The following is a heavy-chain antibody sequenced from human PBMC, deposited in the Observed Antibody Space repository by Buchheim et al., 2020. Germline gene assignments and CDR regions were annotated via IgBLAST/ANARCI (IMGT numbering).Heavy chain of an antibody. D-gene: IGHD3-22*01. V-gene: IGHV3-48*01. Sequence: EVQLVESGGGLVQPGGSLRLSCAASGFTFSSYSMNWVRQAPGKGLEWVSYISGGSSTIYYADSVKGRFTIPNDNAKNSLYLQMNSLRAEDTAVYYCARVQYYYDSSGYYPDYWGQGTL. CDR3: ARVQYYYDSSGYYPDY. CDR1: GFTFSSYS. CDR2: ISGGSSTI. J-gene: IGHJ4*02.